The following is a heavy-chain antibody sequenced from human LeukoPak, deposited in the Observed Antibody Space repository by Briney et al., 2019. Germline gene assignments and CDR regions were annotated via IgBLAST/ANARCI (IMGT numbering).Heavy chain of an antibody. J-gene: IGHJ6*03. CDR3: ARGEPSTLLNNDYYFMDV. D-gene: IGHD1-14*01. Sequence: PSETLSLTCTVSGGSISSYYWSWIRQPPGRGLEWVGYIYHGGSPYYNPSLKSRVTISVDWSKNQFSLSLGSVTAADTAVYYCARGEPSTLLNNDYYFMDVWGKGTTVTVSS. V-gene: IGHV4-59*12. CDR1: GGSISSYY. CDR2: IYHGGSP.